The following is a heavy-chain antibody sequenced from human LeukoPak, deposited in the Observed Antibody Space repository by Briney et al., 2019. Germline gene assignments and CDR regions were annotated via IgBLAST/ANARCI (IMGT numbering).Heavy chain of an antibody. CDR1: GYTFTSYH. D-gene: IGHD4-17*01. Sequence: ASVKVSCKASGYTFTSYHINWVRQATGQGLEWMGWISAYNGNTNYAQKLQGRVTMTTDTSTSTAYMELRSLRSDDTAVYYCARADYGDRVNDYWGQGTLVTVSS. CDR2: ISAYNGNT. J-gene: IGHJ4*02. V-gene: IGHV1-18*01. CDR3: ARADYGDRVNDY.